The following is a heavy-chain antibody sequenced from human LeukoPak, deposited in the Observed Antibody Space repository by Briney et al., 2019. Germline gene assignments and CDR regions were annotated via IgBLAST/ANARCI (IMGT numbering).Heavy chain of an antibody. J-gene: IGHJ5*02. D-gene: IGHD2-2*01. CDR2: ISYDGTIR. CDR1: GLTFSSYG. CDR3: AKGGCSSTTCYLANP. V-gene: IGHV3-30*18. Sequence: GGSLRLSCAASGLTFSSYGMHWVRQAPGKGLEWVAVISYDGTIRNYADSVKGRFTISRDNSKNTLYLQMNSLTAEDTAQYYCAKGGCSSTTCYLANPWGQGTLSPSPQ.